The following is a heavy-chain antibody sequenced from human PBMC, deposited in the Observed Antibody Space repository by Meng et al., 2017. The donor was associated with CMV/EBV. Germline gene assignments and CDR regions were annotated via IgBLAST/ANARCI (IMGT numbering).Heavy chain of an antibody. CDR3: ARGRGPGSMVRHVGLYYYGMDV. Sequence: GSLRLSCAVYGGSFSGYYWSWIRQTPGKGLEWIGEINHSGSTNYNPSLKSRVTISVDTPKNQFSLKLSSVTAADTAVSYCARGRGPGSMVRHVGLYYYGMDVWGQGTTVTVSS. D-gene: IGHD3-10*01. J-gene: IGHJ6*02. CDR2: INHSGST. CDR1: GGSFSGYY. V-gene: IGHV4-34*01.